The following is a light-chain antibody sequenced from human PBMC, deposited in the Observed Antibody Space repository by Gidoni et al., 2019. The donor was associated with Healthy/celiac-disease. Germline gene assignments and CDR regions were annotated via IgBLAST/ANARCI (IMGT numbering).Light chain of an antibody. CDR2: AAS. Sequence: DIQMTQSPSSLSASVGDRVTITCRASQSISSYLNWYQQKPGKAPMLLIYAASSLQSGVPSRFSGSVSGTDFTLTISSLQPEDFATYYCQQSYSTPWTFGQGTKVEIK. J-gene: IGKJ1*01. V-gene: IGKV1-39*01. CDR1: QSISSY. CDR3: QQSYSTPWT.